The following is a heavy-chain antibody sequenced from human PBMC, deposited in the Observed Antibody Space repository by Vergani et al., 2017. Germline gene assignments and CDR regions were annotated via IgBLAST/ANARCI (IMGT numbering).Heavy chain of an antibody. CDR2: ISSSSSTI. CDR3: AREEGAAAGTFDP. J-gene: IGHJ5*02. Sequence: EVQLLESGGGLVQPGGSLRLSCAASGFTFSSYSMNWVRQAPGKGLEWVSYISSSSSTIYYADSVKGRFTISRDNAKNSLYLQMNSLRAEDTAVYYCAREEGAAAGTFDPWGQGTLVTVSS. V-gene: IGHV3-48*01. CDR1: GFTFSSYS. D-gene: IGHD6-13*01.